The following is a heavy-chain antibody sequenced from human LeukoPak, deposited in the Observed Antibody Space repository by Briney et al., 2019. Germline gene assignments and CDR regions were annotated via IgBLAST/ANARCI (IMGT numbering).Heavy chain of an antibody. Sequence: SVKVSCKASGGTFSSYAISWVRQAPGQGLEWMGGIIPIFGTANYAQKFQGRVTITADESTSTAYMELSSLRSEDTAVYYCARDKSYGDYGSGFDYWGQGTLVTVS. CDR1: GGTFSSYA. CDR2: IIPIFGTA. J-gene: IGHJ4*02. V-gene: IGHV1-69*13. D-gene: IGHD4-17*01. CDR3: ARDKSYGDYGSGFDY.